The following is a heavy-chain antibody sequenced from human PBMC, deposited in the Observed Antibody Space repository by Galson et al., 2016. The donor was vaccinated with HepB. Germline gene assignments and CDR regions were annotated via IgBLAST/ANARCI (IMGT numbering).Heavy chain of an antibody. J-gene: IGHJ3*02. CDR2: INTGNGST. V-gene: IGHV1-3*04. D-gene: IGHD1-26*01. CDR1: GYTFTNYP. Sequence: SVKVSCKASGYTFTNYPMHWVRQAPGQRPQWMGWINTGNGSTHYSQQFQGRITITRHTSATTAYMGLRSLRSEDTAVYFCLRDELTGSYYFALDTWGQGTRVSVSS. CDR3: LRDELTGSYYFALDT.